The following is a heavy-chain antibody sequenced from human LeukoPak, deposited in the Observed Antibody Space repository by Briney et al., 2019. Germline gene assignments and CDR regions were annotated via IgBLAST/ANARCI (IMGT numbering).Heavy chain of an antibody. Sequence: PSETPSLTCTVSAVSISGGSFYWSWIRQSAGKGLEWIGHVYSTGNTKYNPSLKSRVTISADTSKNQISLRLRSVTAADTAMFYCARDGDAVSAAIAGAFDLWGRGTMVTVSS. D-gene: IGHD2-2*01. J-gene: IGHJ3*01. CDR2: VYSTGNT. CDR3: ARDGDAVSAAIAGAFDL. V-gene: IGHV4-61*09. CDR1: AVSISGGSFY.